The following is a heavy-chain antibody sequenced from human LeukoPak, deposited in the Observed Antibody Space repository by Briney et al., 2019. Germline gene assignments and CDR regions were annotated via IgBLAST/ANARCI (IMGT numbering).Heavy chain of an antibody. CDR2: ISGSGGST. V-gene: IGHV3-23*01. J-gene: IGHJ3*01. D-gene: IGHD2-15*01. Sequence: GGSLRLSCAASGFTFSSYAMSWVRQAPGKGLEWVSAISGSGGSTYYADSVKGRFTISRDNSKNTLYLQMNGLRAEDTAVYYCAKDNLQLIYCSGGSCDRDLWGQGTMVTVSS. CDR1: GFTFSSYA. CDR3: AKDNLQLIYCSGGSCDRDL.